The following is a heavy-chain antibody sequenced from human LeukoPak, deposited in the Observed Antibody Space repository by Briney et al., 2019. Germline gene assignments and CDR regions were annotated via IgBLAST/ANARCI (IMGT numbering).Heavy chain of an antibody. D-gene: IGHD2/OR15-2a*01. V-gene: IGHV3-11*06. CDR3: ARVGQEYYYRMDV. CDR1: GFTFSDYY. CDR2: ISSSTGYT. Sequence: GGSLRLSCAASGFTFSDYYMAWIRQAPGKGLEWVSYISSSTGYTNYGDSLKGRFTISRDNPKNSLYLQMNSLRAEDTAVYYCARVGQEYYYRMDVWGQGTTVTV. J-gene: IGHJ6*02.